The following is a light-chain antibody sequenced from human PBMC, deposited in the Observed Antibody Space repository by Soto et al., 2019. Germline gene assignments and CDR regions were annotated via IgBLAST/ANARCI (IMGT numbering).Light chain of an antibody. CDR3: QQYNTYSPT. CDR2: KTS. CDR1: QSISTS. Sequence: DTQMTQSPSTLSASVGDRVTITCRASQSISTSMAWYQQRPGTAPKLLIYKTSTLESGVPSRFSGSGSGTEFTLTISRLQPDDFATYSCQQYNTYSPTFGQGTKVEVK. J-gene: IGKJ1*01. V-gene: IGKV1-5*03.